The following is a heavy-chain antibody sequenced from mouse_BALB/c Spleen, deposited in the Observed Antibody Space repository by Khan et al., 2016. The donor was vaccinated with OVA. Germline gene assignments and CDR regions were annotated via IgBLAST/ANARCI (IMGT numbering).Heavy chain of an antibody. D-gene: IGHD2-10*01. CDR2: IWSDGST. CDR1: GFSLTNYG. Sequence: QVQLKESGPGLVAPSQSLSITYTISGFSLTNYGIHWVRQPPGKGLEWLVVIWSDGSTTYNSDIKSSLSISKDNSKCQAFLKMNSLQTDDTAMYYCASQTYYHYYIMDYWGQGTSVTVSS. J-gene: IGHJ4*01. V-gene: IGHV2-6-1*01. CDR3: ASQTYYHYYIMDY.